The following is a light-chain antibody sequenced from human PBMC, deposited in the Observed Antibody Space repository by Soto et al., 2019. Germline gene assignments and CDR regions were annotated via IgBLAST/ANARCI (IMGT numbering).Light chain of an antibody. CDR1: KLGDKY. CDR3: QAWDSSTEDVV. Sequence: SSELTQPPSVSVSPGQTASITCSGDKLGDKYACWYQQKPGQSPVLVIYQDSKRPSGIPERFSGSNSGNTATLTISGTQAMDEADYYCQAWDSSTEDVVFGGGTKVTVL. CDR2: QDS. V-gene: IGLV3-1*01. J-gene: IGLJ2*01.